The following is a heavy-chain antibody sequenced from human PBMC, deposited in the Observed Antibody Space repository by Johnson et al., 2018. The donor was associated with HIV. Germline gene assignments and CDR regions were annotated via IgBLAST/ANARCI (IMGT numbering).Heavy chain of an antibody. CDR1: GFTFSNAW. J-gene: IGHJ3*01. CDR3: TTGSCIDGVCYAFDV. D-gene: IGHD2-8*01. Sequence: VRLVESGGGLVKPGGSLRLSCAASGFTFSNAWMSWVRQAPGTGLEWVGRIKSKYHDETTDYAAHVQGRFAISRDDSNTTVYLQMNSLKAEDTAVYYCTTGSCIDGVCYAFDVWGQGTMV. CDR2: IKSKYHDETT. V-gene: IGHV3-15*01.